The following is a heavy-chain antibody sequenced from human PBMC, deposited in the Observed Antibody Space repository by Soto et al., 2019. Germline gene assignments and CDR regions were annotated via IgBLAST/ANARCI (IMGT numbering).Heavy chain of an antibody. CDR1: GFTFSSYS. CDR3: ARDAGTEDDILTGYSH. Sequence: LRLSCAASGFTFSSYSMNWVRQAPGKGLEWVSSISSSSSYIYYADSVKGRFTISRDNAKNSLYLQMNSLRAEDTAVYYCARDAGTEDDILTGYSHWGQGTLVTVSP. CDR2: ISSSSSYI. D-gene: IGHD3-9*01. J-gene: IGHJ4*02. V-gene: IGHV3-21*01.